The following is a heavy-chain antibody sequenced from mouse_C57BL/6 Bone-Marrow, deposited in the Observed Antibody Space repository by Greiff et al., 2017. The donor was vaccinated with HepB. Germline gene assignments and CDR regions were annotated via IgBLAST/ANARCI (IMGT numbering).Heavy chain of an antibody. CDR1: GFTFSSYA. V-gene: IGHV5-4*01. CDR2: ISDGGSYT. J-gene: IGHJ4*01. CDR3: ARDRGKAMDY. Sequence: DVHLVESGGGLVKPVGSLKLSCAASGFTFSSYAMSWVRQTPEKRLEWVATISDGGSYTYYPDNVKGRFTISRDNAKNNLYLQMSHLKSEDTAMYYCARDRGKAMDYWGQGTSVTVSS. D-gene: IGHD2-1*01.